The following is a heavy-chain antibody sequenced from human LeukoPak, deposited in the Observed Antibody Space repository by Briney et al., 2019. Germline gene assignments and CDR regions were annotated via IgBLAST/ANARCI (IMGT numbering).Heavy chain of an antibody. CDR2: IYTSGST. CDR1: GGSISSYY. Sequence: SETLSLTCTVSGGSISSYYWSWIRQPAGKGLEWIGRIYTSGSTNYNPSLRSRVTISVDTSKNQFSLKLSSVTAADTAVYYCARADDFWSGYYYYYGMDVWGQGTTVTVSS. V-gene: IGHV4-4*07. CDR3: ARADDFWSGYYYYYGMDV. J-gene: IGHJ6*02. D-gene: IGHD3-3*01.